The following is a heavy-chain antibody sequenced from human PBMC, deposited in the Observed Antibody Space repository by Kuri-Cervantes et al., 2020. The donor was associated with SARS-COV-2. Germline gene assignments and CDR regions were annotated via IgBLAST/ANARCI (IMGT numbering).Heavy chain of an antibody. D-gene: IGHD2-2*02. Sequence: GESLKISCAAPGFTVSSNEMSWVRQAPGKGLEWVSSISGGSTYYADSRKGRFTISRDNSKNTLHLQMNSLRAEDTALYYCATSSPQQTDACTFTSCYKDAFDIWGQGTMVTVSS. CDR1: GFTVSSNE. V-gene: IGHV3-38-3*01. J-gene: IGHJ3*02. CDR2: ISGGST. CDR3: ATSSPQQTDACTFTSCYKDAFDI.